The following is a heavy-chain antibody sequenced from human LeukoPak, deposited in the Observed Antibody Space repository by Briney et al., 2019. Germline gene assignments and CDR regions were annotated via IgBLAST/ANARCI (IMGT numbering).Heavy chain of an antibody. J-gene: IGHJ2*01. D-gene: IGHD5-18*01. V-gene: IGHV4-39*01. CDR2: IYYSGST. Sequence: SETLSLTCTVSGGSISSSSYYWGWIRQPPGKGLEWIGSIYYSGSTYYNPSLKSRVTISVDTSKNQFSLKLSSVTAADTAVYYCARRLAPDTAMVLVGDLGRPHWYFDLWGRGTLVTVSS. CDR1: GGSISSSSYY. CDR3: ARRLAPDTAMVLVGDLGRPHWYFDL.